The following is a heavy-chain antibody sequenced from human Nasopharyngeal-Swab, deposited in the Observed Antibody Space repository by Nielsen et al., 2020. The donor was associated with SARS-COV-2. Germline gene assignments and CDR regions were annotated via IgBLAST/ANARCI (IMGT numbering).Heavy chain of an antibody. CDR1: GFTFSGSA. D-gene: IGHD3-10*01. J-gene: IGHJ3*02. V-gene: IGHV3-73*01. CDR3: TRRAESGDDAFDI. CDR2: IRSKANSYAT. Sequence: GGSLRLSCAASGFTFSGSAMHWVRQASGKGLEWVGRIRSKANSYATAYAAPVKGRFTISRDDSKNTAYLQMNSLKTEDTAVYYCTRRAESGDDAFDIWGQGTMVTVSS.